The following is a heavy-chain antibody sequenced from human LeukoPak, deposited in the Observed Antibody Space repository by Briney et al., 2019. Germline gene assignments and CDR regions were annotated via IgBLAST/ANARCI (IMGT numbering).Heavy chain of an antibody. J-gene: IGHJ6*03. CDR1: GYTLTELS. V-gene: IGHV1-24*01. D-gene: IGHD3-10*01. CDR3: ARGSYKYGSGTYYNLRTYYMDV. CDR2: FDPEDGET. Sequence: ASVKVSCKVSGYTLTELSMHWVRQAPGKGLEWMGGFDPEDGETIYAQKFQGRVTMTEDTSTDTAYMELSSLRAEDTAVYYCARGSYKYGSGTYYNLRTYYMDVWGKGATVTVSS.